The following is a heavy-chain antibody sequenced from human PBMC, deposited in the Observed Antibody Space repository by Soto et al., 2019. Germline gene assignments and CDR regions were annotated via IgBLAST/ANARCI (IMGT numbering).Heavy chain of an antibody. CDR3: ARLLWFGELKGWFDP. J-gene: IGHJ5*02. V-gene: IGHV4-30-4*01. D-gene: IGHD3-10*01. CDR2: IYYSGST. CDR1: GGSISSGDYY. Sequence: PSETLSLTCTVSGGSISSGDYYWSWIRQPPGKGLEWIGYIYYSGSTYYNPSLKSRVTISVDTSKNQFSLKLSSVTAADTAVYYCARLLWFGELKGWFDPWGQGTLVTVSS.